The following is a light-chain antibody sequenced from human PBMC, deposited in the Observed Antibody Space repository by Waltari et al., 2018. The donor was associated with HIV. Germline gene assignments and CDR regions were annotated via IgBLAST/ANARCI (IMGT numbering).Light chain of an antibody. V-gene: IGLV1-51*02. Sequence: QSVLTQPPSVSAAPGPKVTLSCAGNSPNVRKNYVSWYQQFPGTAPKPLTYEKNKRPSGIPDRFSGSKSGTSATLGITGLQTGDEADYYCGTWDSSLSTLFGGGTKLTVL. CDR3: GTWDSSLSTL. CDR2: EKN. J-gene: IGLJ2*01. CDR1: SPNVRKNY.